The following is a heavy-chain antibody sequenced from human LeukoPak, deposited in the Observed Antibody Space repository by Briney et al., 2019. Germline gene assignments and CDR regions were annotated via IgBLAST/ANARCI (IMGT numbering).Heavy chain of an antibody. V-gene: IGHV3-74*01. Sequence: GGSLRLSCAASGFTFSSYGMSWVRQAPGKGLVWVSRINSDGSSTSYADSVKGRFTISRDNAKNTLYLQMNSLRAEDTAVYYCARTYCSGGSCYPFDYWGQGTLVTVSS. D-gene: IGHD2-15*01. CDR2: INSDGSST. CDR3: ARTYCSGGSCYPFDY. CDR1: GFTFSSYG. J-gene: IGHJ4*02.